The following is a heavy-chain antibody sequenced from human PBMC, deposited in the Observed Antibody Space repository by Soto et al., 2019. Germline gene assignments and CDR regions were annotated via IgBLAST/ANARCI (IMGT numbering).Heavy chain of an antibody. V-gene: IGHV3-15*01. CDR3: ATEGQTSSVSDWADYFEY. Sequence: EVQLVESGGGLVEPGGSLRLSCAASGFTFSHVWMTWVRQAPGKGLEWVARIKRKSDGETTDYAAAVKGRFTISRHDSKNTLYLQINSLKTEDTAVYYCATEGQTSSVSDWADYFEYWGQGTLVTVSS. D-gene: IGHD6-19*01. J-gene: IGHJ4*02. CDR2: IKRKSDGETT. CDR1: GFTFSHVW.